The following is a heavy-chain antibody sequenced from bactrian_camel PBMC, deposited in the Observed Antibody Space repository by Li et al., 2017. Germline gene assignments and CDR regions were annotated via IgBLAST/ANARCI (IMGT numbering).Heavy chain of an antibody. D-gene: IGHD6*01. V-gene: IGHV3S53*01. J-gene: IGHJ6*01. Sequence: HVQLVESGGGSAQAGGSLRLSCAASGYTSGVCMGWFRQAPGKEREKVATIDADGVSTYADSVKGRFTISQDNAKNTVYLQMNSLKPEDTAVYFCVTQGSTEYTGSWVFGYWGQGTQVTVS. CDR2: IDADGVS. CDR1: GYTSGVC. CDR3: VTQGSTEYTGSWVFGY.